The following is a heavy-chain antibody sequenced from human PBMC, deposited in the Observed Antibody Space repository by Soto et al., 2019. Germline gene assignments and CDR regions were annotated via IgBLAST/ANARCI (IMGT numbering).Heavy chain of an antibody. Sequence: GGSLRLSCAASGFTFSSYAMSWVRQAPGKGLEWVSAISGSGGSTYYADSVKGRFTISRDNSKNTLYLQMNSLRAEDTAVYYCAKALLASYYYGSGSYYPEYYFDYWGQGTLVTVSS. CDR3: AKALLASYYYGSGSYYPEYYFDY. CDR2: ISGSGGST. CDR1: GFTFSSYA. V-gene: IGHV3-23*01. J-gene: IGHJ4*02. D-gene: IGHD3-10*01.